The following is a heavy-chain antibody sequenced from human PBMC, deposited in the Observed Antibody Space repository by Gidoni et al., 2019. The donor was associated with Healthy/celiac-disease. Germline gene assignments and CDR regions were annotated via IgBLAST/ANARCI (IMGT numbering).Heavy chain of an antibody. CDR3: AKGWLAYYYGSGFDY. D-gene: IGHD3-10*01. CDR1: GFTFSSYA. Sequence: EVQLLESGGGLVQPGGSLRLSCAAPGFTFSSYAMSWVRQAPGKGLEWVSAISGSGGSTYYADSVKGRFTISRDNSKNTLYLQMNSLRAEDTAVYYCAKGWLAYYYGSGFDYWGQGTLVTVSS. V-gene: IGHV3-23*01. J-gene: IGHJ4*02. CDR2: ISGSGGST.